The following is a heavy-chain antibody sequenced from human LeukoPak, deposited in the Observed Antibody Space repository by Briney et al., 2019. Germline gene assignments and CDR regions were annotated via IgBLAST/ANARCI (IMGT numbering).Heavy chain of an antibody. CDR3: ARRRDMAFDY. J-gene: IGHJ4*02. CDR1: GSTFTSYW. D-gene: IGHD5-24*01. Sequence: GESLKISCKASGSTFTSYWIAWVRQMPGKGLEWMGVIHPDGSDSRYSPSFQGQVTVSADKSSTTAYLQWNSLQASDTAMYYCARRRDMAFDYWGQGGLVTVSS. CDR2: IHPDGSDS. V-gene: IGHV5-51*01.